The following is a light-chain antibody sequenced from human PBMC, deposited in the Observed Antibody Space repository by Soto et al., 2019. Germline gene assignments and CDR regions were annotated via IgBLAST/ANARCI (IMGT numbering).Light chain of an antibody. Sequence: QSALTQPASVSGSPGQSITISCTGTSSDVGGYNYVSWYQQHPGKAPKLMIYGVTNRPSGVSNRFSGSKSANTASLTISGLQAEDEADYYCSSYTSSSTLSVVSGGGTKLTVL. CDR3: SSYTSSSTLSVV. CDR1: SSDVGGYNY. J-gene: IGLJ2*01. V-gene: IGLV2-14*01. CDR2: GVT.